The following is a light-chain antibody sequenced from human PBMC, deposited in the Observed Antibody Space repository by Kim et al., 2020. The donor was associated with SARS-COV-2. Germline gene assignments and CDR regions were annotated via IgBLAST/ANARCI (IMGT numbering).Light chain of an antibody. CDR2: YDS. CDR3: QVWDSSSDHRV. CDR1: NIGSKS. V-gene: IGLV3-21*04. J-gene: IGLJ3*02. Sequence: YELTQPPSVSVAPGKTARITCGGNNIGSKSVHWYQQKPGQAPVLVIYYDSDRPSGIPERFSGSNSGNTATLTINRVEAGDEADYYCQVWDSSSDHRVFGGGTQLTVL.